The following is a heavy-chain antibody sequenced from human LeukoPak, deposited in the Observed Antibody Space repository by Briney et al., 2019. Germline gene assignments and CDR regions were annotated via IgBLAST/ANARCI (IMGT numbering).Heavy chain of an antibody. CDR1: GGSISIYY. Sequence: SETLSLTCTVSGGSISIYYWSWIRQPPGKGLEWIGYIYYSGSTNYNPSLKSRVTISVDTSKNQFSLKLSSVTAADTAVYYCARMSNYRNAFDIWGQGTMVTVSS. CDR2: IYYSGST. J-gene: IGHJ3*02. D-gene: IGHD4-4*01. V-gene: IGHV4-59*01. CDR3: ARMSNYRNAFDI.